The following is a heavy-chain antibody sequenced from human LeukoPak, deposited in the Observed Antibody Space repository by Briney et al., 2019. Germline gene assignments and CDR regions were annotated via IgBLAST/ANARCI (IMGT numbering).Heavy chain of an antibody. CDR2: IIPIFGTA. J-gene: IGHJ3*02. D-gene: IGHD1-26*01. Sequence: ASVKVSCKASGGTFSSYAISWVRQAPGQGLEWMGGIIPIFGTANYAQKFQGRVTITADESTSTAYMELSSLRSEDTAVYYCARGGLPTEGAFDIWGQGTMVTVSS. CDR1: GGTFSSYA. V-gene: IGHV1-69*13. CDR3: ARGGLPTEGAFDI.